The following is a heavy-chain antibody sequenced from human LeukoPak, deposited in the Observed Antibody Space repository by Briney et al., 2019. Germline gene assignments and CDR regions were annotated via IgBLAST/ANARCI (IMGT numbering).Heavy chain of an antibody. D-gene: IGHD3-16*01. V-gene: IGHV4-38-2*01. CDR1: GYSISSGYY. CDR3: ARGIPPRGGHFDY. CDR2: IYHSGST. J-gene: IGHJ4*02. Sequence: SETLSLTCAVSGYSISSGYYWGWIRQPPGKGLEWIGSIYHSGSTYYNPSLKSRVTISVDTSKNQFSLKLSSVTAADMAVYYCARGIPPRGGHFDYWGQGTLVTVSS.